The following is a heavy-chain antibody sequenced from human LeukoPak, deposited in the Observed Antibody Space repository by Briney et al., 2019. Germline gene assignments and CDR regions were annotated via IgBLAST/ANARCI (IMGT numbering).Heavy chain of an antibody. D-gene: IGHD3-3*01. J-gene: IGHJ6*02. CDR3: AGEFSNSPASMDV. CDR1: GFTFSTCT. CDR2: ISSSGNYV. V-gene: IGHV3-21*01. Sequence: EGSLRLSCAASGFTFSTCTINWVRQAPGKGLEWVSYISSSGNYVDYADSVRGRFTISRDNAKNSLFLQMNSLRAEDTAVYYCAGEFSNSPASMDVWGQGTTVTVSS.